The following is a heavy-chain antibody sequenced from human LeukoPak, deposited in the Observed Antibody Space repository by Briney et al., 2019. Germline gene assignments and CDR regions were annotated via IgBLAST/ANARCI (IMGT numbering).Heavy chain of an antibody. CDR3: AIPSYYYDSSGYYYGHAFDI. V-gene: IGHV5-51*01. CDR1: GYSFSSYW. Sequence: GESLKISCKGSGYSFSSYWIGWVRQMPGKGLEWMGIIYPGDSNTIYSPSFQGQVTISADKSISTAYLQWSSLKASDTAMYYCAIPSYYYDSSGYYYGHAFDIWGQGTMVTVSS. CDR2: IYPGDSNT. J-gene: IGHJ3*02. D-gene: IGHD3-22*01.